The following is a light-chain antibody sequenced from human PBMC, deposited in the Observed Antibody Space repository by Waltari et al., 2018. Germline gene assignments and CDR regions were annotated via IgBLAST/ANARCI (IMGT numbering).Light chain of an antibody. V-gene: IGLV2-23*02. CDR2: DVS. J-gene: IGLJ3*02. Sequence: QSALTQPASVSGSPGQSVTISCTGASRDIGRYAIVSWYQQHPGNAPKLIICDVSKRPSGVSDRFSGSKSGDTASLTISGLQFEDEADYYCCSYAGNYIWVFGGGTRLTVL. CDR1: SRDIGRYAI. CDR3: CSYAGNYIWV.